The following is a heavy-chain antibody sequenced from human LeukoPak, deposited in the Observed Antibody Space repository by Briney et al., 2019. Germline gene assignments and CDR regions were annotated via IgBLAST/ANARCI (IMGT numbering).Heavy chain of an antibody. CDR1: GFTFSSYW. Sequence: PGGSLRLSCAASGFTFSSYWMHWARQARGKGLVWVSRITSDGTSTTYAHSVKGRFTISRDNAENTLYLQMNSLRADDTAVYYCASLGILDYWGQGTLVADSS. J-gene: IGHJ4*02. D-gene: IGHD3-16*01. CDR2: ITSDGTST. CDR3: ASLGILDY. V-gene: IGHV3-74*01.